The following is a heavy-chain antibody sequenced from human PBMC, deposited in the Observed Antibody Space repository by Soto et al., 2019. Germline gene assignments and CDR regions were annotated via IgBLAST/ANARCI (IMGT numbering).Heavy chain of an antibody. D-gene: IGHD5-12*01. V-gene: IGHV3-21*01. CDR2: ISSSSIYI. J-gene: IGHJ3*02. CDR1: GFTFSSYS. CDR3: ARVVDGAFDI. Sequence: GGSLRLSCAASGFTFSSYSMNWVRQAPGKGLEWVSSISSSSIYIYYADSVKGRFTTSRDNAKNSLYLQMNSLRAEDTAVYYCARVVDGAFDIWGQGTILTVSS.